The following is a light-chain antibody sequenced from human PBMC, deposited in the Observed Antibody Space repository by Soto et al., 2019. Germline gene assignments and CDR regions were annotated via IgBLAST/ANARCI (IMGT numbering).Light chain of an antibody. CDR2: GAS. CDR1: QSVSSN. J-gene: IGKJ5*01. V-gene: IGKV3-11*01. CDR3: QQRSDCPPIT. Sequence: EIAMTLSPGTLSVSPGERATLSCRASQSVSSNLAGYQQKPGQAPRLLIYGASTRATGIPARFSGSGSGTDFTLTISSLEPEDYAVYYCQQRSDCPPITFGQGTRLEIK.